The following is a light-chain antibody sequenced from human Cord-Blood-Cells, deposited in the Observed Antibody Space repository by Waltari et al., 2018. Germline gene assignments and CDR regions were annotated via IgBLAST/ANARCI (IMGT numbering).Light chain of an antibody. Sequence: DIQMTQSPSTLSASVGDRVTITFSASQSISSWLAWYQQKPGKAPKLRIYDASSLESGVPSRFSCSGPGTEFTLTISSLQPDEFATYYWQQYNSYAHTFGQGTKLEIK. CDR2: DAS. J-gene: IGKJ2*01. CDR3: QQYNSYAHT. CDR1: QSISSW. V-gene: IGKV1-5*01.